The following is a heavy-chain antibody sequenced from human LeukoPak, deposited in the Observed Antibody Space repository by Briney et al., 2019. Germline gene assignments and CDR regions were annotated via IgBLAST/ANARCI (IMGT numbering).Heavy chain of an antibody. CDR2: IYYSGST. Sequence: SETLSLTCTVSGGSISSYYWSWIRQPPGKGLEWIGYIYYSGSTNYNPSLKSRVTISVDTSKNQFSLKLSSVTAADTAVYYCARQNRYSREDYWGQGTLLTVSS. V-gene: IGHV4-59*08. D-gene: IGHD1-1*01. CDR1: GGSISSYY. CDR3: ARQNRYSREDY. J-gene: IGHJ4*02.